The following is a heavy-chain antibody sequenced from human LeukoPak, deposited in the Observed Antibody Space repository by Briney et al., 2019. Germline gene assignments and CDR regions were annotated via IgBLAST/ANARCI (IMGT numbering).Heavy chain of an antibody. CDR1: GGSFSGYY. D-gene: IGHD3-3*01. Sequence: PSXTLSLTCAVYGGSFSGYYWSWIRQPPGKGLEWIGEINHSGSTNYNPSLKSRVTISVDTPKNQFSLKLSSVTAADTAVYYCARGRITIPSAVFDYWGQGTLVTVSS. CDR3: ARGRITIPSAVFDY. J-gene: IGHJ4*02. CDR2: INHSGST. V-gene: IGHV4-34*01.